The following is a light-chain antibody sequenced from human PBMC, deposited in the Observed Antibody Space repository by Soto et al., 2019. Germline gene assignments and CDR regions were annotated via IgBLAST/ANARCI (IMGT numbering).Light chain of an antibody. CDR2: ATS. Sequence: DIQLTQSPSSLSASVGDRVTITCRASQAISSYLAWYQQKPGKVPELLIYATSTLQSGAPPRFSGSGSGPDFTLTISSLQREDVATYYCHKYNHAPTFGGGTKVEIK. V-gene: IGKV1-27*01. CDR1: QAISSY. J-gene: IGKJ4*01. CDR3: HKYNHAPT.